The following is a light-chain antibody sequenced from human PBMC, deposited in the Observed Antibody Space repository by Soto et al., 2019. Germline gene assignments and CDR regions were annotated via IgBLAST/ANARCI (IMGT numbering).Light chain of an antibody. Sequence: EIVMPQSPATLSVSPWERATLSCRSSQSVSIKLAWYQQKPGQAPRLLIYDTCTRATGIPARFSGSGSGTEFTLTISSLQSEDFAVYYCQQYNNWPPITFGQGTRLEI. CDR1: QSVSIK. CDR3: QQYNNWPPIT. J-gene: IGKJ5*01. CDR2: DTC. V-gene: IGKV3-15*01.